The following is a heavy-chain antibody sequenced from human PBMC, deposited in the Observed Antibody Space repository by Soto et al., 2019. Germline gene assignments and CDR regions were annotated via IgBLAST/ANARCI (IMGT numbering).Heavy chain of an antibody. J-gene: IGHJ4*02. CDR3: ARGREFDS. V-gene: IGHV4-30-2*01. CDR2: IFPSGTT. CDR1: VGSLTSGTYS. Sequence: PSETLSLTGAVSVGSLTSGTYSWNWIRQPPGEGLEWIGYIFPSGTTYYNPSLKSRVSISIDVSKNQFSLNLRSLTAADTAVYYCARGREFDSWGQGTLVTVSS.